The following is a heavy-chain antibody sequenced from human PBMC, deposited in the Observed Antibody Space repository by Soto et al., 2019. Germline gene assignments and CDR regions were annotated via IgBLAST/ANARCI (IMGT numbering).Heavy chain of an antibody. CDR3: AREGKPGIIDY. J-gene: IGHJ4*02. Sequence: ASVTFSCTASGYTFTSYGMNWVRQAPGRGLEWMGWINPGNGNTKYSQKFQGRVIIERDTSASTAYMELSSLRAEDTAVYYCAREGKPGIIDYWGQGTLVTVSS. CDR1: GYTFTSYG. CDR2: INPGNGNT. D-gene: IGHD3-10*01. V-gene: IGHV1-3*01.